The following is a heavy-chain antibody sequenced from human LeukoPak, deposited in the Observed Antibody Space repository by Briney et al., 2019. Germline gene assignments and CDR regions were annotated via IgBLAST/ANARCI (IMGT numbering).Heavy chain of an antibody. CDR3: ARENPSGYYNRPIDY. CDR1: GGSTSSGDYY. CDR2: IYYSGST. J-gene: IGHJ4*02. D-gene: IGHD3-22*01. V-gene: IGHV4-30-4*02. Sequence: PSETLSLTCTVSGGSTSSGDYYWSWIRQPPGKGLEWIGYIYYSGSTYYNPSLKSRVTISVDTSKNQFSLKLSSVTAANTAIYYCARENPSGYYNRPIDYWGQGTLVTVSS.